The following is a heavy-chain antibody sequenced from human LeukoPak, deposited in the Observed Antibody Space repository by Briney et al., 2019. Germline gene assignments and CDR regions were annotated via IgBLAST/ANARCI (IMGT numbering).Heavy chain of an antibody. CDR1: GYTFTSYG. V-gene: IGHV1-18*01. J-gene: IGHJ4*02. CDR3: ARVGLITMIVAVPVPLDY. D-gene: IGHD3-22*01. Sequence: GASVKVSCKASGYTFTSYGISWVRPAPGQGLEWMGWISAYNGNTNYAQKLQGRVTMTTDTSTSTAYMELRSLRSDDTAVYYCARVGLITMIVAVPVPLDYWGQGTLVTVSS. CDR2: ISAYNGNT.